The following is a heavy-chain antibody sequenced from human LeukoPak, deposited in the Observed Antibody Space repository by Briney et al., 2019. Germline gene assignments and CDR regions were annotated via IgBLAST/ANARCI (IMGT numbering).Heavy chain of an antibody. CDR3: NLDTWLPQGNYYYYYMDV. CDR1: GFTFSGSA. CDR2: IRSKANSYAT. J-gene: IGHJ6*03. D-gene: IGHD6-19*01. Sequence: PGGSLRLSCAASGFTFSGSAMHWVRQASGKGLEWVGRIRSKANSYATAYAASVKGRFTISRDDSKNTAYLQMNSLKTEDTAVYYCNLDTWLPQGNYYYYYMDVWGKGTTVTVSS. V-gene: IGHV3-73*01.